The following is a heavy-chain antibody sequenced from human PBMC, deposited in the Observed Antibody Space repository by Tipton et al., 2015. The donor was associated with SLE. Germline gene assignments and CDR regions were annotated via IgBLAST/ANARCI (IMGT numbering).Heavy chain of an antibody. J-gene: IGHJ6*02. CDR3: ARHYDYYYYGMDV. CDR1: GGSITSYY. Sequence: TLSLTCNVSGGSITSYYWNWIRQPPGKGLEWIGYIYYNGNTNYNPSLKSRATISVDTSKNQFSLKLSSVTAADTAVYYCARHYDYYYYGMDVWGQGTTVTVSS. CDR2: IYYNGNT. V-gene: IGHV4-59*08. D-gene: IGHD4-17*01.